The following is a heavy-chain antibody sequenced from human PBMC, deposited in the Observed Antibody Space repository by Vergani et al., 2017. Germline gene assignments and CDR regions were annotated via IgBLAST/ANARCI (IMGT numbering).Heavy chain of an antibody. J-gene: IGHJ4*02. V-gene: IGHV3-23*01. CDR3: AKDRGSYSIGGEFDY. CDR2: ISGRGGST. D-gene: IGHD1-26*01. Sequence: EVQLLEFGGGLVQPGGSLRLSCAASGFTFSNYAMNWVRQAPGKGLEWVSVISGRGGSTYYADSVKGRFTISRDNSKNTLYLQMNSLSAEDTAIYYCAKDRGSYSIGGEFDYWGQGTLVTVSS. CDR1: GFTFSNYA.